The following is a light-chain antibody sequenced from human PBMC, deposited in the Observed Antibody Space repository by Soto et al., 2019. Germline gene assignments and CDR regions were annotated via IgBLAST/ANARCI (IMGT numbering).Light chain of an antibody. CDR2: GAS. CDR1: QSVSSSY. J-gene: IGKJ3*01. CDR3: QQYGSSRGFT. V-gene: IGKV3-20*01. Sequence: EIVLTQSPGTLSLSPGERATISCRASQSVSSSYLAWYQQKPGQAPRLLIYGASGRATGIPDRFSGSGSGTDFTLTISRLEPEDFAVYYCQQYGSSRGFTFGPGTKVDIK.